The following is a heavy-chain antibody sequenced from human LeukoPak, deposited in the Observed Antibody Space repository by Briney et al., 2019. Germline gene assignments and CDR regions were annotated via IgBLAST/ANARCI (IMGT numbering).Heavy chain of an antibody. J-gene: IGHJ3*02. Sequence: PGGSLRLSCAASGFTFDDYGMSWVRQAPGKGLEWVSGINWNGGSTGYADSVKGRFTISRDNAKNFLYLQMNSLRAEDTALYYCARSFCSSTSCYLPHDAFDIWGQGTMVTVSS. CDR2: INWNGGST. V-gene: IGHV3-20*04. D-gene: IGHD2-2*01. CDR3: ARSFCSSTSCYLPHDAFDI. CDR1: GFTFDDYG.